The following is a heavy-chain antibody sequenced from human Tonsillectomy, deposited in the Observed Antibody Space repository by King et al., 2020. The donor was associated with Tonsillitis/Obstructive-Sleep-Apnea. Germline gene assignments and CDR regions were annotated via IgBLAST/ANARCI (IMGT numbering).Heavy chain of an antibody. CDR3: ARYWITMVRGTQYYGMDV. V-gene: IGHV3-48*03. D-gene: IGHD3-10*01. J-gene: IGHJ6*02. CDR1: GFTFSNYE. Sequence: VQLVESGGGLAQPGTSLRLSCAASGFTFSNYEMNWVRQAPGKGLEWVSYISSYGSTKYYADSVKGRFTISRDNAKNSLYLQMNSLRAEDTAVYYCARYWITMVRGTQYYGMDVWGQGTTVTVSS. CDR2: ISSYGSTK.